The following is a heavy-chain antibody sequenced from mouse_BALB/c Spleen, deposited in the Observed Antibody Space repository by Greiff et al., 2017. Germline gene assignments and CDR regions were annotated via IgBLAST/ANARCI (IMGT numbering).Heavy chain of an antibody. V-gene: IGHV5-6-3*01. D-gene: IGHD2-2*01. CDR1: GFTFSSYG. CDR3: ARGLGYDISYYYAMDY. Sequence: EVQLVESGGGLVQPGGSLKLSCAASGFTFSSYGMSWVRQTPDKRLELVATINSNGGSTYYPDSVKGRFTISRDNAKNTLYLQMSSLKSEDTAMYYCARGLGYDISYYYAMDYWGQGTSVTVSS. J-gene: IGHJ4*01. CDR2: INSNGGST.